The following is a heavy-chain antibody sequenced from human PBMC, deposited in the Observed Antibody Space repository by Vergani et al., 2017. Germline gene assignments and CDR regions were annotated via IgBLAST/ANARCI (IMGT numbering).Heavy chain of an antibody. CDR3: TRHWAVVAANNWFDP. Sequence: QLQLQESGPGLVKPSETLSLTCAFSVVSTGSNSYYWGWIRQPPGKGLEWIGTIYYTGTTYYNEAHKSRLTISVDTSKNQFSLNLTSVTAADTAVYYCTRHWAVVAANNWFDPWGQGTLVTVSS. V-gene: IGHV4-39*01. CDR2: IYYTGTT. D-gene: IGHD2-15*01. CDR1: VVSTGSNSYY. J-gene: IGHJ5*02.